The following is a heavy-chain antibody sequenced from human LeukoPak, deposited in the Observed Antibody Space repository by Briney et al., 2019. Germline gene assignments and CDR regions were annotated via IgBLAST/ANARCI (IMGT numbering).Heavy chain of an antibody. CDR1: GFTFSSYW. J-gene: IGHJ5*02. V-gene: IGHV3-7*01. CDR3: AREGCSGGSCYHNWFDP. D-gene: IGHD2-15*01. CDR2: INQDGSEK. Sequence: AGGSLRLSCAASGFTFSSYWMSWVRQAPGKGLEWVANINQDGSEKYYVDSVKGRFTISRDNAKNSLYLQMNSPRAEDTAVYYCAREGCSGGSCYHNWFDPWGQGTLVTVSS.